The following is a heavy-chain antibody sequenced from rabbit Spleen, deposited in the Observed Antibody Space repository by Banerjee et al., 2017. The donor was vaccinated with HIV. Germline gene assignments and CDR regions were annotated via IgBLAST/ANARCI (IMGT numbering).Heavy chain of an antibody. Sequence: QEQLEESGGDLVKPEGSLTLTCTASGFSFSSGAYMCWVRQAPGKGLEWIGCIYAGSSGSTYYANWAKGRFTISKTSSTTVTLQMTSLTAADTVTYFCARGDSSTYYLTHLYLWGPGTLVTVS. D-gene: IGHD8-1*01. V-gene: IGHV1S45*01. CDR3: ARGDSSTYYLTHLYL. J-gene: IGHJ3*01. CDR2: IYAGSSGST. CDR1: GFSFSSGAY.